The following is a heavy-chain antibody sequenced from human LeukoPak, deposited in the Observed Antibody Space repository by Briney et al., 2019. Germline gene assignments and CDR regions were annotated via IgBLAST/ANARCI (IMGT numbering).Heavy chain of an antibody. Sequence: GGSLRLSCAASGFPFSTYGMHWVPPAPGKGLEWVAMIWNYARNKYHAESVKARFPITRDNSNNTRYLQINSLRAEDTAVYFCATEYSGTSAFDYWGQGTRVT. V-gene: IGHV3-33*01. CDR1: GFPFSTYG. CDR3: ATEYSGTSAFDY. D-gene: IGHD1-26*01. CDR2: IWNYARNK. J-gene: IGHJ4*02.